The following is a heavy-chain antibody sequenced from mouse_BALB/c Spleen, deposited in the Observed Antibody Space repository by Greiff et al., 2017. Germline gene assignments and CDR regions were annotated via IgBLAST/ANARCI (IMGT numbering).Heavy chain of an antibody. Sequence: EVNLVESGPGLVKPSQSLSLTCTVTGYSIPSDYAWNWIRQFPGNKLEWMGYISYSGSTSYNPSLKSRISITRDTSKNQFFLQLNSVTTEDTATYYCARSDGYFLYAMDYWGQGTSVTVSA. D-gene: IGHD2-3*01. V-gene: IGHV3-2*02. CDR1: GYSIPSDYA. CDR3: ARSDGYFLYAMDY. J-gene: IGHJ4*01. CDR2: ISYSGST.